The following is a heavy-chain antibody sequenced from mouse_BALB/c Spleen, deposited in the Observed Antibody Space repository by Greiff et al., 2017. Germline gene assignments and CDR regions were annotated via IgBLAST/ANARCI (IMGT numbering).Heavy chain of an antibody. J-gene: IGHJ3*01. CDR3: ARDYYGFKGFAY. CDR2: VNPNNGGT. D-gene: IGHD1-2*01. V-gene: IGHV1-26*01. CDR1: GYSFTGYY. Sequence: DVQLQESGPDLVKPGASVKISCKASGYSFTGYYMPWVKQSHGKSLEWIGRVNPNNGGTSYNQKFKGKAILTVDKSSSTAYMELRSLTSEDSAVYSCARDYYGFKGFAYWGQGTLVTVSA.